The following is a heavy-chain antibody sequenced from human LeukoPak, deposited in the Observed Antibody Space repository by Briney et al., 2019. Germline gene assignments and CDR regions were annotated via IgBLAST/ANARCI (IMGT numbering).Heavy chain of an antibody. V-gene: IGHV4-34*01. CDR1: SGSFSGYY. CDR2: INHSGST. J-gene: IGHJ4*02. Sequence: SEALSLTCAVYSGSFSGYYWSWIRQPPGKGLEWIGEINHSGSTNYNPSLKSRVTISVDTSKNQFSLKLSSVTAADTAVYYCASLGGYYDSSGYVDYWGQGTLVTVSS. D-gene: IGHD3-22*01. CDR3: ASLGGYYDSSGYVDY.